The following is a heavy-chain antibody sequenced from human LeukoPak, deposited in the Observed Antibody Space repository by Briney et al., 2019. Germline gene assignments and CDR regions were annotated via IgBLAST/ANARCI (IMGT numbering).Heavy chain of an antibody. Sequence: PGGSLRLSCAASGFIFSRYGMSWVRQAPGKGLEWVSAISGSGGTTYYADSVKGRFTISRDNSKNTLYLQINSLRAEDTALYYCARVGYYGSGSYLGAFDIWGQGTMVTVSS. J-gene: IGHJ3*02. CDR1: GFIFSRYG. CDR2: ISGSGGTT. V-gene: IGHV3-23*01. D-gene: IGHD3-10*01. CDR3: ARVGYYGSGSYLGAFDI.